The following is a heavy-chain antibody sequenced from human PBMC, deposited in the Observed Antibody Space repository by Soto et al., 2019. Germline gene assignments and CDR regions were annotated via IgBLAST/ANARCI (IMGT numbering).Heavy chain of an antibody. J-gene: IGHJ3*01. V-gene: IGHV5-51*01. CDR3: ARPYSGGPNDPFDV. D-gene: IGHD1-26*01. CDR2: IYPGDSHA. Sequence: PGESLKISCQGSGYSFTGYWIGWVRQVSGEGLEWMGIIYPGDSHAIYSPSFQGQVTMSADKSISTAYLQWSSLKASDTAMYYCARPYSGGPNDPFDVWGQGTMVTVSS. CDR1: GYSFTGYW.